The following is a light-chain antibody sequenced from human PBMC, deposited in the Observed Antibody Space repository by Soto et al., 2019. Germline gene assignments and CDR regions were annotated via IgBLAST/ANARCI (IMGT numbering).Light chain of an antibody. J-gene: IGKJ1*01. V-gene: IGKV1-5*01. CDR1: QSVSRW. CDR3: QQYNRYSTWT. CDR2: DAS. Sequence: DIQMTQSPSTLSASVGDRVTITCRASQSVSRWLAWYQQKPGKAPKVLIWDASSLQRGVPSRFSGSGSGTEFTLTISDLQPDDFATYYCQQYNRYSTWTFGQGTKVDIK.